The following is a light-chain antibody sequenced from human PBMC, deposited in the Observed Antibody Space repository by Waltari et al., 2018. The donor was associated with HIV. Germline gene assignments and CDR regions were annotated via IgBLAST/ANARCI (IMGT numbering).Light chain of an antibody. V-gene: IGLV2-8*01. CDR2: EVS. CDR1: STDVGGYQS. J-gene: IGLJ2*01. CDR3: SSYAGSNNVV. Sequence: QSALTQPPSASGSPGQSVTIPCTGTSTDVGGYQSISCYQQHTGKAPQVMIYEVSKRTSGVPDRFAGSKSGNTASLTVSGLQAEDEADYYCSSYAGSNNVVFGGGTKLTVL.